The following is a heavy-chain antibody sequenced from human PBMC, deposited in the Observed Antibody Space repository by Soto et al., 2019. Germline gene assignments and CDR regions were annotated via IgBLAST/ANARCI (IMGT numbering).Heavy chain of an antibody. Sequence: QVQLVQSGAEVKKPGSSVKVSCKASRGTFSSYTISWVRQAPGQGLEWMGRIIPILGIANYAQKFQGRVTITADKSTSTAYMELSSLRSEDTAVYYCARRGGYSYGPDWGQGTLVTVSS. CDR3: ARRGGYSYGPD. CDR2: IIPILGIA. D-gene: IGHD5-18*01. V-gene: IGHV1-69*02. J-gene: IGHJ4*02. CDR1: RGTFSSYT.